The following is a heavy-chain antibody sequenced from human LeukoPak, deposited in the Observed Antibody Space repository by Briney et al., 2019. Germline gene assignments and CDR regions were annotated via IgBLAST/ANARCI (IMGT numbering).Heavy chain of an antibody. Sequence: SETLSLTCTVSGGSISSGGYYWSWIRQHPGKGLEWIGSIYYSGSTNYNPSLQGRVTISLDTSRNQFSLKLSSVTAADTAVYYCARVGGSYYGAFDIWGQGTMVTVSS. J-gene: IGHJ3*02. CDR1: GGSISSGGYY. CDR2: IYYSGST. D-gene: IGHD1-26*01. CDR3: ARVGGSYYGAFDI. V-gene: IGHV4-31*03.